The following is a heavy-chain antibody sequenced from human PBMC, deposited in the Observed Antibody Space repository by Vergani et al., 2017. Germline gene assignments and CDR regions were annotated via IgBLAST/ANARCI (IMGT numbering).Heavy chain of an antibody. Sequence: QVQLVQSGAEVKKPGASVKVSCKASGYTFTGYYMHWVRQAPGQGLEWMGWINPNSGGTNYAQQFQGRVTMTRDTTISTAYMELSRLRSDDTAVYYWARAGSRYDFGSGSYYYYYYYMDVWGKGTTVTVSS. J-gene: IGHJ6*03. CDR2: INPNSGGT. CDR3: ARAGSRYDFGSGSYYYYYYYMDV. D-gene: IGHD3-3*01. CDR1: GYTFTGYY. V-gene: IGHV1-2*02.